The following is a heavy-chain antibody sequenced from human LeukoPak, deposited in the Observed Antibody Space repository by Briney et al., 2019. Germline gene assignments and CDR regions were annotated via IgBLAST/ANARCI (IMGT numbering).Heavy chain of an antibody. J-gene: IGHJ6*02. CDR2: IYPGDSDT. D-gene: IGHD3-9*01. CDR1: GYSFTSYW. V-gene: IGHV5-51*01. Sequence: GESLKISCKGSGYSFTSYWIGWVRQMPGKGLEWMGIIYPGDSDTRYSPSFQGQVAISADKSISTAYLQWSSLKASDTAMYYCARLITYYDILTGCSPDYYYGMDVWGQGTTVTVSS. CDR3: ARLITYYDILTGCSPDYYYGMDV.